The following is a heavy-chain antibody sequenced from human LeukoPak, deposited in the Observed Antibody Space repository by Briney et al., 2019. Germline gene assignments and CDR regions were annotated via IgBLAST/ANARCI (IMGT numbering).Heavy chain of an antibody. Sequence: SETLSLTCTVSSGSISSYYWSWIRQAPGKGLEWMGYIYYSGSSNYNPSFVSRVTMSVDTSKKQFSLRVSSVTAADTAVYYCARTEYYFAHWGQGTLVTVSS. CDR2: IYYSGSS. J-gene: IGHJ4*02. CDR1: SGSISSYY. CDR3: ARTEYYFAH. D-gene: IGHD3-10*01. V-gene: IGHV4-59*01.